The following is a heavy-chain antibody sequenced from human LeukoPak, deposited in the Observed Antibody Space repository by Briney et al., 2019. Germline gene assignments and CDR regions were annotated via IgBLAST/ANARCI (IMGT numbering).Heavy chain of an antibody. J-gene: IGHJ6*03. CDR3: ARATWDPNYYYYMDV. CDR2: ISSSSSYI. V-gene: IGHV3-21*01. CDR1: GFTFSGCN. D-gene: IGHD1-26*01. Sequence: PGGSLRLSCAASGFTFSGCNMNWVRQAPGKGLEWVSSISSSSSYIYYADSVKGRFTISRDNAKNSLFLQMNSLRAEDTAVYFCARATWDPNYYYYMDVWGKGTTVTISS.